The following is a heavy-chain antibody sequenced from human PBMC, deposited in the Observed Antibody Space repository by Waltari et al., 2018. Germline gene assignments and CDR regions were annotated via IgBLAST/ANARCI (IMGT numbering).Heavy chain of an antibody. D-gene: IGHD2-15*01. CDR2: INPNSGGT. Sequence: QVQLVQSGAEVRKPGASVKVSCTTSGYTFTDYYMHWLRQAPGQGLEWMGWINPNSGGTNSAQKFQGRVTMTRDTSISTVYMELSRLRSDDTALYYCARDGGFDYWGQGTLVTVSS. CDR1: GYTFTDYY. CDR3: ARDGGFDY. V-gene: IGHV1-2*02. J-gene: IGHJ4*02.